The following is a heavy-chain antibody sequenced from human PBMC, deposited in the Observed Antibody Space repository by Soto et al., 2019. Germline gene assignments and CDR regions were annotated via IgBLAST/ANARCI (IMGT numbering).Heavy chain of an antibody. D-gene: IGHD3-9*01. Sequence: QVELQESGPGLVNPSQTLSLTCTVSGGSISSGGYSWNWIRQDPGKGLEWIGYIYYSGIAYYNPSLKGRVTISIDTSQNQFALKLTSVTAADTAVYYCARDRSTYFGDSSAFDLWGQGTMVTVSS. CDR1: GGSISSGGYS. V-gene: IGHV4-31*03. CDR2: IYYSGIA. CDR3: ARDRSTYFGDSSAFDL. J-gene: IGHJ3*01.